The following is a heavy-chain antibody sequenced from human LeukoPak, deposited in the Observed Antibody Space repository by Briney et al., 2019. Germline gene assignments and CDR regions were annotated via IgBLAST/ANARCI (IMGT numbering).Heavy chain of an antibody. V-gene: IGHV4-59*01. CDR2: TSYSGNT. CDR3: AGDHGYFGMDV. CDR1: GGSIGNYY. Sequence: SETLSLTCIVSGGSIGNYYWNWIRQPPGKGLEWIGYTSYSGNTIYNPSLKSRVTISIDPFKNQLSLKVTSVTAADTAVYYCAGDHGYFGMDVWGQGTTVTISS. J-gene: IGHJ6*02.